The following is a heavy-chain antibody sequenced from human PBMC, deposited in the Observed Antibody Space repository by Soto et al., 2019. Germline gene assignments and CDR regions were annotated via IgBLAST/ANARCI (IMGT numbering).Heavy chain of an antibody. V-gene: IGHV5-51*01. D-gene: IGHD6-13*01. Sequence: GESLKISCKGSGYNFASHWIGWVRQMPGKGLEWMGIILPGDSYTTYSPSFQGQVTVSADQSISTVYLQWSSLKAAGTAVYYCARGNGIASRPADYWGQGTLVTVSS. CDR3: ARGNGIASRPADY. J-gene: IGHJ4*02. CDR1: GYNFASHW. CDR2: ILPGDSYT.